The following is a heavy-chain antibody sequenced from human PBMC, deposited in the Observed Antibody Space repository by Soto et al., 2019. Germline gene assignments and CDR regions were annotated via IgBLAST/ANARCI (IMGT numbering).Heavy chain of an antibody. Sequence: EVQLLESGGGLVQPGRSLRLSCAASGFTFSTYAMNWVRQAPGKGLEWVSAISDSGSTYYADSVKGRFTISRDNSKNTLYLEMNSRRAEDTAVYYCAKDKGGRDCSRTRCLYSFDSWGQGTLVTVSS. J-gene: IGHJ4*02. CDR3: AKDKGGRDCSRTRCLYSFDS. CDR2: ISDSGST. V-gene: IGHV3-23*01. CDR1: GFTFSTYA. D-gene: IGHD2-2*01.